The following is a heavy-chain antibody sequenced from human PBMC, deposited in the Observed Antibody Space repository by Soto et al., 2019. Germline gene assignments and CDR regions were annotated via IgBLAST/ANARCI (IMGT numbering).Heavy chain of an antibody. CDR3: ARDPAWGSLDY. Sequence: EAQLVESGGGLVQPGGSPRLSCAASGFTFSSSWMSWVRQAPGKRLEWVADINHVGSEILYVDSVKGRFTVSRDNTKNSVYLQMNSLRVEDTALYYCARDPAWGSLDYWGLGTLVTVSS. D-gene: IGHD7-27*01. J-gene: IGHJ4*02. V-gene: IGHV3-7*01. CDR2: INHVGSEI. CDR1: GFTFSSSW.